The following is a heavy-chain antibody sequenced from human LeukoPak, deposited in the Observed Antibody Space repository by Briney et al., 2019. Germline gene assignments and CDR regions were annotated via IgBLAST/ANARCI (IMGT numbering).Heavy chain of an antibody. V-gene: IGHV4-59*01. CDR1: GGSFSGYY. J-gene: IGHJ5*02. Sequence: SETLSLTCAVYGGSFSGYYWSWIRQPPGKGLEWIGYIYYSGSTNYNPSLKSRVTISVDTSKNQFSLKLSSVTAADTAVYYCARGRGGSCYSCDWFDPWGQGTLVTVSS. CDR3: ARGRGGSCYSCDWFDP. D-gene: IGHD2-15*01. CDR2: IYYSGST.